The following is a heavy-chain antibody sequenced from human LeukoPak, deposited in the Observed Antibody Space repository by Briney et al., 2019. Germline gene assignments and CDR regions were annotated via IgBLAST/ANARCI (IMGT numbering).Heavy chain of an antibody. Sequence: GGSLRLSCVASGFTFGKYWISWVRQAPGKGLEWVANIKLDGSEKNYVDSVKGRFTISRDNTKNSLYLQMNSLRVEDTAVFYCARDQYDTWSRRGNFDSWGQGTLVIVSS. V-gene: IGHV3-7*03. CDR2: IKLDGSEK. CDR3: ARDQYDTWSRRGNFDS. CDR1: GFTFGKYW. J-gene: IGHJ4*02. D-gene: IGHD3-3*01.